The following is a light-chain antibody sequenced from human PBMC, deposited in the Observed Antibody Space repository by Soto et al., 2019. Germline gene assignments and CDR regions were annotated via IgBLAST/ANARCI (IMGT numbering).Light chain of an antibody. CDR1: QSVSSN. V-gene: IGKV3-15*01. Sequence: EIVMTQSPATLSVSPGERATLSCRASQSVSSNLAWYQQKPGQAPRLLIYGASTRATGIPARFSGSGSGTEFTLTISSLQSEDLAVYYCQQYNNWPPKVIFGQGTRLEIK. CDR2: GAS. CDR3: QQYNNWPPKVI. J-gene: IGKJ5*01.